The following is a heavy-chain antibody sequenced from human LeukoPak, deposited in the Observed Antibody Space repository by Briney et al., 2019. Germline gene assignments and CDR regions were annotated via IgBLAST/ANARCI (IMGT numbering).Heavy chain of an antibody. V-gene: IGHV3-74*01. CDR1: GFTFSSYW. Sequence: GGSLRLFCAASGFTFSSYWMHWVRQAPGKGLEWVSRINSDGSSTSYADSVKGRFTISRDNAKNTLYLQMNSLRAEDTAVYYCARVYYDGPLDYWGQGTLVTVSS. J-gene: IGHJ4*02. D-gene: IGHD3-22*01. CDR3: ARVYYDGPLDY. CDR2: INSDGSST.